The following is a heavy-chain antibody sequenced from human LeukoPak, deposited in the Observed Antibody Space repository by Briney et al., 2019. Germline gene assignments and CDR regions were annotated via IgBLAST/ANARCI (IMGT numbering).Heavy chain of an antibody. D-gene: IGHD3-16*01. CDR1: GITISNYS. J-gene: IGHJ6*04. Sequence: GGALGPSWAASGITISNYSMNWVRQAPGKGVEWVSYISSRSSTIYYADSVKGRFTISRDNAKNSLYLQMNSLRAEDTAVYYCARDGAYYGMDVWGKGTTVTVSS. CDR3: ARDGAYYGMDV. CDR2: ISSRSSTI. V-gene: IGHV3-48*01.